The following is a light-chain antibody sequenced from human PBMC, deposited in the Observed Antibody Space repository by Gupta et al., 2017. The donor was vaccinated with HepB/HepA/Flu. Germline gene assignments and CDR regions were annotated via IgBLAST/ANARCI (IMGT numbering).Light chain of an antibody. Sequence: SAPPQPPSASGAPGQRSTISCPGSRPNTGSNSVYWYRPFPGPAPQLLIYPNYHRPSGVPDRFSGSKSGTTASLSISGLRAEEEADYYCSTCDGSMSGVVFGGGTKVTVL. CDR1: RPNTGSNS. CDR3: STCDGSMSGVV. J-gene: IGLJ3*02. V-gene: IGLV1-47*01. CDR2: PNY.